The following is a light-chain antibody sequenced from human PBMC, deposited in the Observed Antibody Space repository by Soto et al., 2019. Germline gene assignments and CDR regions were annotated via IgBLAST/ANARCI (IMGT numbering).Light chain of an antibody. Sequence: QSVLTQPPSVSGAPGQRVTISCTGSGSNIGAGYDVHWYQHRPGTAPKLLVFGDSHRPSGVPDRFSGSKSGTSASLAITGLQAEDEGDYYCQSYDKKLSVSVFGGGTKVTVL. V-gene: IGLV1-40*01. J-gene: IGLJ2*01. CDR2: GDS. CDR3: QSYDKKLSVSV. CDR1: GSNIGAGYD.